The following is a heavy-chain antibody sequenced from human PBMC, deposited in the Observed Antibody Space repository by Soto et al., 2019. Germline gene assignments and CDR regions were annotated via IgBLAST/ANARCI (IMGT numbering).Heavy chain of an antibody. D-gene: IGHD2-15*01. CDR2: INAGIGNT. Sequence: QVPLVQSGAEVKKPGASVRVSCQASGYTFTSYSIHWVRQAPGQRLEWMVRINAGIGNTEFSKEFQGRVTSTRDTCARRVYMGVCSLRFEDTAVYYCARGLYVCSGGSCYGMDVWGQGATVTVS. CDR1: GYTFTSYS. CDR3: ARGLYVCSGGSCYGMDV. V-gene: IGHV1-3*01. J-gene: IGHJ6*02.